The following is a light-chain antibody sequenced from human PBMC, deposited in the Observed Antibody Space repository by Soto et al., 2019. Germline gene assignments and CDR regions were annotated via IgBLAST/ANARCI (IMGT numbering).Light chain of an antibody. CDR1: YSDIGAYNY. V-gene: IGLV2-8*01. J-gene: IGLJ1*01. Sequence: QSALTQPPSASGSPGQSVTISCTGTYSDIGAYNYVSWYRLRPGEAPKLIIYEVSKRPSGVPDRFSGSKSGNTASLTVSGLQAEDEADYYCSSYAGSNNLGVFGTGTKVTVL. CDR3: SSYAGSNNLGV. CDR2: EVS.